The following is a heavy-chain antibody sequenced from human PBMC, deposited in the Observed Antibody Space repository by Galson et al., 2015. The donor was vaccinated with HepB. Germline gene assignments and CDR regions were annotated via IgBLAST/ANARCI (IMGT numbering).Heavy chain of an antibody. CDR2: IVVGSGNT. V-gene: IGHV1-58*01. CDR1: GFTFISSA. J-gene: IGHJ6*02. D-gene: IGHD5-24*01. CDR3: AALGVVEMATLGFYGVDV. Sequence: SGKVACKASGFTFISSAVQWVRQARGQRLEWIGWIVVGSGNTNYAQKFQERVNITRDKSTSTAYMELSSLRSEDTAVYYCAALGVVEMATLGFYGVDVWGQGTTVTVSS.